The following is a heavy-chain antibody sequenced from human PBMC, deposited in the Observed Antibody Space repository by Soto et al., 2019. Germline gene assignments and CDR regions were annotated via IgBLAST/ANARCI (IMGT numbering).Heavy chain of an antibody. CDR2: INTAGSTK. CDR1: GFTFSNFE. CDR3: AKGRYDFWSPYYFDS. J-gene: IGHJ4*02. V-gene: IGHV3-48*03. Sequence: HPWWSLGLSCASSGFTFSNFEMHWVRQAPGKGLEWVSYINTAGSTKYYAESVKGRFTISRDNARNSLYLQMDSLRDEDTALYYCAKGRYDFWSPYYFDSWGQGTLVTVSS. D-gene: IGHD3-3*01.